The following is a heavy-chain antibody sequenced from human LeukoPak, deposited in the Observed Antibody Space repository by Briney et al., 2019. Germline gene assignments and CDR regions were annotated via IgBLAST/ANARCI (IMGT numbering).Heavy chain of an antibody. CDR1: GGSISSYY. Sequence: SETLSHTCTVSGGSISSYYWSWIRQPPGKGLEWIGYIYHSGSTYYNPSLKSRVTISVDRSKNQFSLKLSSVTAADTAVYYCARDYSGSYHWGQGTLVTVSS. D-gene: IGHD1-26*01. J-gene: IGHJ5*02. V-gene: IGHV4-59*12. CDR2: IYHSGST. CDR3: ARDYSGSYH.